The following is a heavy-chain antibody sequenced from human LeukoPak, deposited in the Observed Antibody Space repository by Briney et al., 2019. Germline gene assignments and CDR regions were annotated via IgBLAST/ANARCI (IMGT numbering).Heavy chain of an antibody. V-gene: IGHV3-30*02. CDR1: GFTFSSYG. Sequence: PGGSLRLSCAASGFTFSSYGMHWVRQAPGKGLEWVAFIRYDGSNKYYADSVKGRFTISRDNSKNTLYLQMNSLRAEDTAVYYCAKGHYDSSDEDYWGQGTLVTVSS. D-gene: IGHD3-22*01. J-gene: IGHJ4*02. CDR2: IRYDGSNK. CDR3: AKGHYDSSDEDY.